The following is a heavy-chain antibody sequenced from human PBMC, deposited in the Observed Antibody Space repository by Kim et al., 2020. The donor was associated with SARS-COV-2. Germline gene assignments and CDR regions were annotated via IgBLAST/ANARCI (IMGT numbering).Heavy chain of an antibody. CDR3: ARDMDV. CDR2: IKDDGSDK. Sequence: GGSLRLSCAASGFTFSNHWMHLVRQAPGKGLEWVATIKDDGSDKYYVDSMKGRLTISRDNAKNSLYVQMNSLRAEDTAVYYCARDMDVWGQGTTVTVSS. CDR1: GFTFSNHW. V-gene: IGHV3-7*01. J-gene: IGHJ6*02.